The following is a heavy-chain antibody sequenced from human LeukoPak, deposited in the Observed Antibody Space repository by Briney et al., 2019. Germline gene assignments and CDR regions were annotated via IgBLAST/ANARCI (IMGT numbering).Heavy chain of an antibody. D-gene: IGHD3-16*01. V-gene: IGHV3-23*01. Sequence: GGSLRLSCAASGFTFTNYALNWVRQAPGKGLEWVSYITFSATTYYADSVKGRFTIYRDNAKKTLYLQMNSLRVDDTAVYYCASGGSYSDHWGQGTLVTVSS. J-gene: IGHJ4*02. CDR2: ITFSATT. CDR3: ASGGSYSDH. CDR1: GFTFTNYA.